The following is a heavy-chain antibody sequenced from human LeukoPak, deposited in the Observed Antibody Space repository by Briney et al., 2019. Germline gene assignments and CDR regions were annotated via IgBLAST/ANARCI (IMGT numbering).Heavy chain of an antibody. Sequence: ASVKVSCKASGYSFSTHWMHWVRQAPGQGLEWMGVINPSGGFTSYAQKLQGRVTMTTDASTSTAYMELRSLRSDDTAVYYCARGIPPGDAFDIWGQGTMVTVSS. J-gene: IGHJ3*02. CDR2: INPSGGFT. CDR3: ARGIPPGDAFDI. V-gene: IGHV1-46*01. D-gene: IGHD2-2*02. CDR1: GYSFSTHW.